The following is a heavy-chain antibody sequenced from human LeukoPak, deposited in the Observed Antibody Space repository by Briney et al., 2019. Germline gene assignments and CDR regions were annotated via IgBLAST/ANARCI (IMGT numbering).Heavy chain of an antibody. J-gene: IGHJ5*02. CDR2: IYYSAST. CDR3: ARLRSWFDP. V-gene: IGHV4-59*11. CDR1: GGSISSHY. Sequence: SETLSLTCTVSGGSISSHYWSWIRQPPGKGLEWIGYIYYSASTNYNPSLRSRVTISVDTSKNQFSLKLSSVTAADTAVYSCARLRSWFDPWGQGTLVTVSS.